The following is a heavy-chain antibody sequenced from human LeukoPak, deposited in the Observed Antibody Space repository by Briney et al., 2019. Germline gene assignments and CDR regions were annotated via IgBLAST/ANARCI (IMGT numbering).Heavy chain of an antibody. V-gene: IGHV3-23*01. CDR3: ARGITAFGVPGATYYFDY. CDR1: GFTFSNFA. J-gene: IGHJ4*02. CDR2: ISGSGST. Sequence: GGSLRLSCTASGFTFSNFATNWVRQTPGKGLEWVSVISGSGSTYYADSVRGRFTVSRDNSKHTMSLQMNTLRAEDTAVYYCARGITAFGVPGATYYFDYWGQGTLVTVSS. D-gene: IGHD3-3*01.